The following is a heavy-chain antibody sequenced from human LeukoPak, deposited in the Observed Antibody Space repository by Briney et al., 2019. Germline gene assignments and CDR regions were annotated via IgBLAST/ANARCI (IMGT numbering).Heavy chain of an antibody. CDR2: INPGGDYT. Sequence: GASVKVSCKASGYTFTSYFIHWVRQAPGQGLEWMGIINPGGDYTNYAQKFQGRVTMTRDTSTTSVYMELSSLRSEDTAIYYCARSVTSGSYYGLHYWGQGTLVTVPS. CDR1: GYTFTSYF. D-gene: IGHD3-10*01. CDR3: ARSVTSGSYYGLHY. J-gene: IGHJ4*02. V-gene: IGHV1-46*01.